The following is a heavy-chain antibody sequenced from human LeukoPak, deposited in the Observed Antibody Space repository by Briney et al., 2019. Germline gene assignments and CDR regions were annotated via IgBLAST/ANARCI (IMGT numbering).Heavy chain of an antibody. Sequence: PSETLSLTCTVSGGSISTYYWSWIRQPPGKGLEWIGYIYYSGSTNYNPSLKSRVTISLDTSKNQFSLKLNSVTAADTAMYYCARSFSPNYYDLLDYWGRGTLVTVSS. J-gene: IGHJ4*02. CDR2: IYYSGST. V-gene: IGHV4-59*01. CDR3: ARSFSPNYYDLLDY. CDR1: GGSISTYY. D-gene: IGHD3-22*01.